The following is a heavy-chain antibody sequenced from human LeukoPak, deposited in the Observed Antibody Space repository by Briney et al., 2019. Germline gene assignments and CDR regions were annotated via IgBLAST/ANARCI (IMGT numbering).Heavy chain of an antibody. Sequence: GASVKVSCKASGYTFTGYYMHWVRQAPGQGLEWMGWINPNSGGTNYAQKFQGRVTMTRDTSISTAYMELSRLRSDDTAVYYCARLSYDSSGYYNWFDPWGQGTWSPSPQ. CDR3: ARLSYDSSGYYNWFDP. V-gene: IGHV1-2*02. CDR1: GYTFTGYY. CDR2: INPNSGGT. J-gene: IGHJ5*02. D-gene: IGHD3-22*01.